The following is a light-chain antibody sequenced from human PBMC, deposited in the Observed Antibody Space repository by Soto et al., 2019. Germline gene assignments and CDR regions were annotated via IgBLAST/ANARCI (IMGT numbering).Light chain of an antibody. J-gene: IGKJ4*01. CDR2: AAS. CDR1: QGISSY. V-gene: IGKV1-9*01. Sequence: DIQLTQSPSFLFASIGDRVTITCRASQGISSYLAWYQQKPGKAPKLLIYAASTLHSGVPSRFSGSGSGTEFTLTISSLQPEDSATYYCQQLKTYPLTFGGGTKVEIK. CDR3: QQLKTYPLT.